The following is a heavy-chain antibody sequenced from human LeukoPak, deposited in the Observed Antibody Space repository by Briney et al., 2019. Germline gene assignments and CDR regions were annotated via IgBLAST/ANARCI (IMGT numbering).Heavy chain of an antibody. Sequence: GGSLRLSCAASGFMFSSYAMSWVRQAPGKGLEWVSAISGSGGSTYYADSVKGRFTISRDNSKNTLYLQMNSLRAEDTAVYYCAKDRKVRGVIGYYFDYWGQGTLVTVSS. CDR2: ISGSGGST. D-gene: IGHD3-10*01. J-gene: IGHJ4*02. CDR3: AKDRKVRGVIGYYFDY. CDR1: GFMFSSYA. V-gene: IGHV3-23*01.